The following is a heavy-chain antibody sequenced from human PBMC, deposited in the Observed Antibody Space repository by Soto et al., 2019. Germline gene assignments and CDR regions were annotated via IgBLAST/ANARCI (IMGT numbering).Heavy chain of an antibody. V-gene: IGHV3-48*02. Sequence: GGSLRLSCAASGFTFSSYSMNWVRQAPGKGLEWVSYISSSSSTIYYADSVKGRFTISRDNAKNSLYLQMNSLRDEDTAVYYCARDLVQGIVGATRAMCYWGQGTLVTVSS. CDR1: GFTFSSYS. CDR3: ARDLVQGIVGATRAMCY. CDR2: ISSSSSTI. D-gene: IGHD1-26*01. J-gene: IGHJ4*02.